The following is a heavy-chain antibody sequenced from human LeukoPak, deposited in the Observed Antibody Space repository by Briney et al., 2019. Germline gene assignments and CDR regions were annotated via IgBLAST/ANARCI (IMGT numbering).Heavy chain of an antibody. J-gene: IGHJ4*02. CDR2: IYYSGST. D-gene: IGHD4/OR15-4a*01. CDR3: ACRTIWNYFDY. CDR1: GGSISSYY. Sequence: SETLSLTCTVSGGSISSYYWSWIRQPPGKGLEWIGYIYYSGSTNYNPSLKSRVTISVDTSKNQFSLKLSSVTAADTAVYYCACRTIWNYFDYWGQGTLVTVSS. V-gene: IGHV4-59*08.